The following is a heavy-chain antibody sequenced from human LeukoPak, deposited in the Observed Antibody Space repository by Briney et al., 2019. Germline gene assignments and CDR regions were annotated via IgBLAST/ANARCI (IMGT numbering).Heavy chain of an antibody. V-gene: IGHV3-23*01. D-gene: IGHD1-14*01. Sequence: GGSLRLSCAVSGFTFTKYAMTWVRQAPGEGLEWVSAISDSGGSTYYADSVKGRFTISRDNSKNTLYLQMNSLRAEDTAVYYCAKGGITMTDYYFDYWGQGTLVTVSS. J-gene: IGHJ4*02. CDR2: ISDSGGST. CDR1: GFTFTKYA. CDR3: AKGGITMTDYYFDY.